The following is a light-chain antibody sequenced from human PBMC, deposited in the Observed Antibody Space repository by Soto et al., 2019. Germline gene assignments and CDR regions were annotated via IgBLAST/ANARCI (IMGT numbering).Light chain of an antibody. J-gene: IGKJ1*01. V-gene: IGKV3-20*01. CDR2: GAS. CDR1: QSVSSSF. Sequence: ESVLTQSPGTLSLSPGERATLSCRASQSVSSSFLAWYQLQPGQAPRLLIYGASSRATGIPDRFSGSGSGTDFTLTISRLEPEDFAVYYCQQYASSPWTFGQGTKVEIK. CDR3: QQYASSPWT.